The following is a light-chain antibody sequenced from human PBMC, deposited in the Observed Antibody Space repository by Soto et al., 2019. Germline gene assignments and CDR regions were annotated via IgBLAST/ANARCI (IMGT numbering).Light chain of an antibody. J-gene: IGLJ1*01. Sequence: QSALTQPASVSGSPGQSITISCTGTSSDVGGYNYVSWYQQHPGKAPKLMIYEVSNRPSGVSNRFSGSKSGNTASLTISGLQADEDADYYCSSYTSSSTLVFGTGTKLTVL. V-gene: IGLV2-14*01. CDR2: EVS. CDR1: SSDVGGYNY. CDR3: SSYTSSSTLV.